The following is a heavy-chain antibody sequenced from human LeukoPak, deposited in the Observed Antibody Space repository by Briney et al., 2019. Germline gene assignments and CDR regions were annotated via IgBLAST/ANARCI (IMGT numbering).Heavy chain of an antibody. CDR1: AFAFRSYS. D-gene: IGHD2-15*01. J-gene: IGHJ4*02. CDR2: ISSDGSAI. V-gene: IGHV3-48*04. Sequence: GGSLRLSCAASAFAFRSYSMTWVRQAPGKGLEWVSYISSDGSAIYYADSVTGRFTISRDNAKNSLYLQMNSLRAEDTAVYHCATDCGGGGCSYLGQGTLVTVSS. CDR3: ATDCGGGGCSY.